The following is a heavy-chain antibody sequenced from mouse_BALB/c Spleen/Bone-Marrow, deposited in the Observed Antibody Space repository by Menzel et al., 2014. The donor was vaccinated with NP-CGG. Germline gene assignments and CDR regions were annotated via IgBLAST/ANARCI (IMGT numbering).Heavy chain of an antibody. CDR3: ARNLLLRRAMDY. D-gene: IGHD1-1*01. V-gene: IGHV2-2*02. CDR2: IWSGGST. CDR1: GFSLTSYG. J-gene: IGHJ4*01. Sequence: VKLMESGPGLVQPSQSLSITCTVSGFSLTSYGVHWVRQSPGKGLEWLGVIWSGGSTDYNAAFISRLSISKDNSKSQVFFKMSSLQANDTAIYYCARNLLLRRAMDYWGQGTSVTVSS.